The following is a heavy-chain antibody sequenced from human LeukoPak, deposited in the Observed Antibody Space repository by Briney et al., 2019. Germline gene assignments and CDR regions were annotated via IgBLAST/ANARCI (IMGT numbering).Heavy chain of an antibody. J-gene: IGHJ4*02. Sequence: GGSLRLSCAASGFTFTHYAMHWVRQTPGTGLEWVAVIFYDGTIQYYSDSVRGRLIVSRDNPKNTLYLQMNSLRAEDTAVYYCARDPRGPAGYDSPARDTFDYWGQGTLVTVSS. V-gene: IGHV3-30*03. CDR1: GFTFTHYA. D-gene: IGHD3-22*01. CDR3: ARDPRGPAGYDSPARDTFDY. CDR2: IFYDGTIQ.